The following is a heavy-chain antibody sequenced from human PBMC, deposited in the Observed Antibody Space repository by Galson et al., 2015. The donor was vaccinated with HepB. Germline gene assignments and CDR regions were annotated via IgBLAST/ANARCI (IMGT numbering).Heavy chain of an antibody. CDR2: ITPSGDNT. CDR3: AKVFPEKTDGWYRQALYYFDF. V-gene: IGHV3-23*01. CDR1: GFGFVTHA. D-gene: IGHD6-19*01. J-gene: IGHJ4*01. Sequence: SLRLSCAASGFGFVTHAMSWIRQAPGKGLEWVSAITPSGDNTYSADSMKGRFTISRDNSKNTLFLQMNSLRADDTAIYFCAKVFPEKTDGWYRQALYYFDFWGHGTRVTVSS.